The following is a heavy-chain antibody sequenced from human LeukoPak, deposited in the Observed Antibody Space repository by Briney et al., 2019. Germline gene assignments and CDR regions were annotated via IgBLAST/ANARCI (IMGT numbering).Heavy chain of an antibody. Sequence: GGSLRLSCAASGFTFSDYAMHWVRQAPGKGLEWVALISFDGTETYYADSVKGRFPISRDNSRNTLYLQMNSLRAEDTAVYYCAKCEGVVVTVPSYWGQGTLVTVSS. V-gene: IGHV3-30-3*02. CDR1: GFTFSDYA. D-gene: IGHD2-21*02. CDR3: AKCEGVVVTVPSY. CDR2: ISFDGTET. J-gene: IGHJ4*02.